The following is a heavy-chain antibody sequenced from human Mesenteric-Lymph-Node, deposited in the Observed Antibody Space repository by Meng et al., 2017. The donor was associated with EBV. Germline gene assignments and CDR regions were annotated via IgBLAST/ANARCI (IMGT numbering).Heavy chain of an antibody. Sequence: QITLKESGPTLVKPTQILTLTCTFSGFSLSGSGVGVGWVRQPPGKALEWLALIFWDDGQRYSPSLKTRLTVTKDTSKNQVVLTMADMDPVDTATYYCAHSLVYCDGGNCYSYFDYWGHGSLVTVSS. V-gene: IGHV2-5*02. J-gene: IGHJ4*01. CDR1: GFSLSGSGVG. CDR3: AHSLVYCDGGNCYSYFDY. D-gene: IGHD2-21*02. CDR2: IFWDDGQ.